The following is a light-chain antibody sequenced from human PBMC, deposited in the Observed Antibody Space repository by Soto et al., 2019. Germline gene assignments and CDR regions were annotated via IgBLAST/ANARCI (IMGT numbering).Light chain of an antibody. V-gene: IGKV3-20*01. Sequence: EIVLTQSPGTLSLSPGERATLSCRASQSVSSSYLAWYQQKPGQAPRLLIYGASSRATAIPDRFSGSGSGTDFTLTISRLEPEDFAVYYCQQYGSSITFCQGTRLEIK. J-gene: IGKJ5*01. CDR1: QSVSSSY. CDR3: QQYGSSIT. CDR2: GAS.